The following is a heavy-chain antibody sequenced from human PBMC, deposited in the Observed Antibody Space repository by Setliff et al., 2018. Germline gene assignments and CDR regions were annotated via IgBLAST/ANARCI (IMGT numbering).Heavy chain of an antibody. D-gene: IGHD3-3*01. CDR3: ARDVLPYHDEVDFDI. CDR2: INPSSGRT. J-gene: IGHJ3*02. Sequence: ASVKVSCKASGYTFTSHYMHWVRQAPGLGLEWMGTINPSSGRTSYAQKFPGRVTMTRDTSTSTVYMDMSGLRSEDTAVYYCARDVLPYHDEVDFDIWGKGTMVTVSS. V-gene: IGHV1-46*01. CDR1: GYTFTSHY.